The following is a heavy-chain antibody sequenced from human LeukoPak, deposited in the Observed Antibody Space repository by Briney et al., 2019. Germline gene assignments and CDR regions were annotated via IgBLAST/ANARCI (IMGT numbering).Heavy chain of an antibody. V-gene: IGHV4-31*03. J-gene: IGHJ3*02. Sequence: SETLSLTCTVSGGSISSGGYYWSWIRQHPGTGLEWIGYIYYSGSTYYNPSLKSRVTISVDTSKNQFSLKLSSVTAADTAVYYCARDTTMVRGSRLGFDIWGQGTMVTVSS. CDR1: GGSISSGGYY. CDR3: ARDTTMVRGSRLGFDI. CDR2: IYYSGST. D-gene: IGHD3-10*01.